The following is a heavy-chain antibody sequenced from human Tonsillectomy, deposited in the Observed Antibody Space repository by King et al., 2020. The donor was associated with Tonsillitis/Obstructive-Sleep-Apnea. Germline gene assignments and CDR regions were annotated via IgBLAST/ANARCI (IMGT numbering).Heavy chain of an antibody. CDR1: GFTFSSYD. CDR3: ARPSKVRSGYWYFDL. V-gene: IGHV3-13*04. Sequence: DVQLVESGGGLVQPGGSLRLSCAASGFTFSSYDMHWVRQATGKGLEWVSTISTTGDTYYPGSVKGRFTISSENAKNSLYLQMNSLRAGDTAVYYCARPSKVRSGYWYFDLWGRGTLVTVSS. D-gene: IGHD3-10*01. J-gene: IGHJ2*01. CDR2: ISTTGDT.